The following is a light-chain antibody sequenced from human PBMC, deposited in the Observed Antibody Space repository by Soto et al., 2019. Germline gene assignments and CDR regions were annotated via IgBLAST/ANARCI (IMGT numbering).Light chain of an antibody. V-gene: IGKV1-33*01. CDR3: QQYDSLPLT. Sequence: DIQMTQSASSLSASVGDRVTITCRASQSISNYLNWYQQKPGKAPNLLIHAASSLQSGVPPRFSGGGSGTDFALTISSLEPEDIATYYCQQYDSLPLTFGQGTRLEIK. CDR2: AAS. CDR1: QSISNY. J-gene: IGKJ5*01.